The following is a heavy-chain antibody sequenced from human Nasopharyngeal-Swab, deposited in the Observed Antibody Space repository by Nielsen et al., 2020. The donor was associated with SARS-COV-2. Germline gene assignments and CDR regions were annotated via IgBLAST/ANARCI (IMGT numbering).Heavy chain of an antibody. J-gene: IGHJ4*02. V-gene: IGHV3-23*01. D-gene: IGHD3-22*01. CDR2: IGGSGGTT. CDR1: GFTFSRYA. CDR3: AKDHNSRGSYFDY. Sequence: ETLSLTCAASGFTFSRYAMNWVRQAPGKGLEWVSVIGGSGGTTSYADSVKGRFTISRDNSKNTVDLQMDSLRAEDTAVYYCAKDHNSRGSYFDYWGQGTLVTVSS.